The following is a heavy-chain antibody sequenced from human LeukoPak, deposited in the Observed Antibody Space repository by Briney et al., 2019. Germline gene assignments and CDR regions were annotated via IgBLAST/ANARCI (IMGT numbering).Heavy chain of an antibody. Sequence: GGSLRLSCAASGFTFSTYAMSWVRQAPGKGLEWVSAISGSGGSTYYADSVKGRFTISRDNSKNMLYLQMNSLRAEDTAIYYCAKKTRHIVVVTAIFFDYWGQGTLVTVSS. CDR1: GFTFSTYA. V-gene: IGHV3-23*01. CDR2: ISGSGGST. D-gene: IGHD2-21*02. J-gene: IGHJ4*02. CDR3: AKKTRHIVVVTAIFFDY.